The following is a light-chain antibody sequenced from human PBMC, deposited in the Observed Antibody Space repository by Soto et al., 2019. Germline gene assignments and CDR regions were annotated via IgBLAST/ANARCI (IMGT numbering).Light chain of an antibody. CDR2: GAS. Sequence: EIVLTQSPDTLSLSLGERATLSCRASQSVSSSYLAWYQQKPGQAPRLLIYGASSRATGIPDRFSGSGSGTDFTLTISRLEPEGFAVYYCQQYGSSRTFGQGTKVDIK. CDR3: QQYGSSRT. CDR1: QSVSSSY. V-gene: IGKV3-20*01. J-gene: IGKJ1*01.